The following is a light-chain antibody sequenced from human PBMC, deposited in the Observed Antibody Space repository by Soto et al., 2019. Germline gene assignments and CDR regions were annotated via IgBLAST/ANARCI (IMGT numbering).Light chain of an antibody. J-gene: IGLJ1*01. CDR1: SSNIGSTT. V-gene: IGLV1-44*01. Sequence: QSVLTQPPSASGTPGQRVTISCSGSSSNIGSTTVNWYQQLPGTAPKLLIYNNNQRPSGVPDRFSGSKSCTSASLAISGLQSEDEADYDCAAWDDSMNGIVFGTGTKVTVL. CDR2: NNN. CDR3: AAWDDSMNGIV.